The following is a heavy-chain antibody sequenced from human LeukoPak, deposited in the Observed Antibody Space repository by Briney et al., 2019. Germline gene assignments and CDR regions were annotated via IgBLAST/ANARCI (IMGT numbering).Heavy chain of an antibody. CDR2: IYSGGTT. CDR3: ARDDTVMAYYFDL. D-gene: IGHD5-18*01. J-gene: IGHJ4*02. V-gene: IGHV3-53*04. Sequence: GGSLRLSCAASGFTVSTNCMTWVRQAPGKGLEWVSTIYSGGTTYYADSVMGRFTISRHNSRNTLYLQMNSLRAEDTAVYYCARDDTVMAYYFDLWGQGTLVTVSS. CDR1: GFTVSTNC.